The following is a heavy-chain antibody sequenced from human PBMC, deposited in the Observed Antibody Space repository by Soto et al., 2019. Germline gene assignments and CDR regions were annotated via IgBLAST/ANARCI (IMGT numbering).Heavy chain of an antibody. CDR1: GFTFSSYG. J-gene: IGHJ4*01. D-gene: IGHD3-10*01. CDR3: AKDPAGNSYAGISKFYF. V-gene: IGHV3-30*18. CDR2: ISYDGSNK. Sequence: EWSVRICCSAYGFTFSSYGMHWFRQAPGKGLEWVAVISYDGSNKYYADSVKGRFTISRDNSKNTLYLQMNSLRAEDTAVYYCAKDPAGNSYAGISKFYF.